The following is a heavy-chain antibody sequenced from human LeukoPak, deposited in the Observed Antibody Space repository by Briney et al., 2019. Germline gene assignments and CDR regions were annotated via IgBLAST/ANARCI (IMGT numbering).Heavy chain of an antibody. Sequence: SETLSLTCAVYGGSFSGYYWSWIRQPPGKGLEWIGEINHSGSTNYNPSFKSRVTISVDTSKNQFSLKLSSVTAADTAVYYCARAGLWSGYQNWFDPWGQGTLVTVSS. CDR3: ARAGLWSGYQNWFDP. J-gene: IGHJ5*02. CDR2: INHSGST. V-gene: IGHV4-34*01. D-gene: IGHD3-3*01. CDR1: GGSFSGYY.